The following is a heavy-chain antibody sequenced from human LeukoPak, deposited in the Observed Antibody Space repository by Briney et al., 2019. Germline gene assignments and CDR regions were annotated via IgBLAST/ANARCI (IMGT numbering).Heavy chain of an antibody. D-gene: IGHD4-11*01. Sequence: ASVKVSCKASGYTFTSYYMHWVRQAPGKGLEWMGGFDPEDGETIYAQKFQGRVTMTEDTSTDTAYMELSSLRSEDTAVYYCATWAPSLLMTTSYYYYYYGMDVWGQGTTVTVSS. CDR1: GYTFTSYY. CDR3: ATWAPSLLMTTSYYYYYYGMDV. V-gene: IGHV1-24*01. J-gene: IGHJ6*02. CDR2: FDPEDGET.